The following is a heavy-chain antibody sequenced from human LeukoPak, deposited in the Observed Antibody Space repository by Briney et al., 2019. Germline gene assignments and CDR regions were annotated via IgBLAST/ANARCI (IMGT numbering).Heavy chain of an antibody. CDR3: TRENYDFWSGHDY. Sequence: PGTSLRLSCAASAFTFGDYAMSWVSHAPGKGLGWVGFIRSKAYGGTTEYAASVKGRFTISRDDSKSISYLQMNRLKTEYTAVYYCTRENYDFWSGHDYWGQGTLVTVSS. J-gene: IGHJ4*02. CDR1: AFTFGDYA. CDR2: IRSKAYGGTT. D-gene: IGHD3-3*01. V-gene: IGHV3-49*04.